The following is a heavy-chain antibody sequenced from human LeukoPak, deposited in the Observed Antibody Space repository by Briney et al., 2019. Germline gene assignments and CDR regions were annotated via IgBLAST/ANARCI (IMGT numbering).Heavy chain of an antibody. CDR1: GYTFTSYD. J-gene: IGHJ3*02. Sequence: ASVKVSCKASGYTFTSYDINWVRQATGQGLEWMGWMNPNSGNTGYAQKFQGRVTMTRNTSISTAYMELSSLRSEDTAVYYCARVARDTDAFDIWGQGTMVTVSS. D-gene: IGHD2-21*02. CDR2: MNPNSGNT. V-gene: IGHV1-8*01. CDR3: ARVARDTDAFDI.